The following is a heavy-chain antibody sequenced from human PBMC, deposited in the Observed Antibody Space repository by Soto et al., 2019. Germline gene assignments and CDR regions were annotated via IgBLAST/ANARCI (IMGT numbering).Heavy chain of an antibody. D-gene: IGHD6-6*01. Sequence: QVQLVEPGGGVVQPGRSLRLSCAASGFTFSSYGMHWVRQAPGKGLEWVAVISYDGSNKYYADSVKGRFTISRDNSKNTLYLQMNSLRAEDTAVYYCAKGGGGSSAEMDVWGQGTTVTVSS. J-gene: IGHJ6*02. CDR2: ISYDGSNK. CDR3: AKGGGGSSAEMDV. V-gene: IGHV3-30*18. CDR1: GFTFSSYG.